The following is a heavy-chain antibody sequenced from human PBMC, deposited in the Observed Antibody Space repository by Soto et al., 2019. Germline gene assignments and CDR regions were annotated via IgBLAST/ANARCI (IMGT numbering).Heavy chain of an antibody. J-gene: IGHJ4*02. V-gene: IGHV4-59*01. D-gene: IGHD6-13*01. CDR1: GGSISSYY. CDR3: ARAPPASSRWKRYFDY. Sequence: PSETLSLTCTVSGGSISSYYWSWIRQPPGKGLEWIGYIYYSGSTNYNPSLKSRVTISVDTSKNQFSLKLSSVTAADTAVYYCARAPPASSRWKRYFDYWGQGTLVTVSS. CDR2: IYYSGST.